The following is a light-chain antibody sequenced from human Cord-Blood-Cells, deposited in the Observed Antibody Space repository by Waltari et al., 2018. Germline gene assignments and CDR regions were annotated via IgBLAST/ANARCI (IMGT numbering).Light chain of an antibody. J-gene: IGKJ1*01. CDR1: QSVLYSSNNKNY. V-gene: IGKV4-1*01. CDR3: QQYYSTPQT. CDR2: WAS. Sequence: DIVMTQSPDSLAVSLGERATINCKSSQSVLYSSNNKNYLAWYQQKQGQPPQLLIYWASTRECGVPGRFSGSVSGTVFTLTSSSLQAEDVAVYYCQQYYSTPQTFGQGTKVEIK.